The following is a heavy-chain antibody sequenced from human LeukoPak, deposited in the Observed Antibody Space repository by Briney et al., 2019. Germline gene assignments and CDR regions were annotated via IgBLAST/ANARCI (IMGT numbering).Heavy chain of an antibody. V-gene: IGHV1-2*02. Sequence: ASVKVSCKASGYTFTTYGISWVRQAPGQGLEWMGWINPNSGGTNYAQKFQGRVTMTRDTSISTAYMELSRLRSDDTAVYYCARDRVLYDYWGQGTLVTVSS. CDR3: ARDRVLYDY. CDR2: INPNSGGT. D-gene: IGHD4/OR15-4a*01. CDR1: GYTFTTYG. J-gene: IGHJ4*02.